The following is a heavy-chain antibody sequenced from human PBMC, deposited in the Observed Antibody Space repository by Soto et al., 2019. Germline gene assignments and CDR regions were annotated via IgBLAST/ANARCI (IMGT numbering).Heavy chain of an antibody. Sequence: QVQLVQSGAEVKKPGASVKVSCKASGYTFTSYDINWVRQATGQGLEWMGWMNPNSGNTGYAQKFQGRVTMTRNPSIGTAYMELRSVSSEDTAVDYCGRGDNLLGYFFWGQGTLVTVSS. J-gene: IGHJ4*02. CDR2: MNPNSGNT. CDR1: GYTFTSYD. D-gene: IGHD3-9*01. CDR3: GRGDNLLGYFF. V-gene: IGHV1-8*01.